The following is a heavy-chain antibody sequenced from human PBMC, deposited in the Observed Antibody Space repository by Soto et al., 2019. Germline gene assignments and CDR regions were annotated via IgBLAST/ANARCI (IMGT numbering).Heavy chain of an antibody. Sequence: GASVKVSCKASGGTFSSYTISWVRQAPGQGLEWMGGIIPIFGTANYAQKFQGRVTITADESTSTAYMELSSLRSEDTAVYYCARAPQGNGYNFGGHSYYYYYGMDVWGQGTTVTVSS. D-gene: IGHD5-12*01. J-gene: IGHJ6*02. CDR3: ARAPQGNGYNFGGHSYYYYYGMDV. CDR1: GGTFSSYT. V-gene: IGHV1-69*13. CDR2: IIPIFGTA.